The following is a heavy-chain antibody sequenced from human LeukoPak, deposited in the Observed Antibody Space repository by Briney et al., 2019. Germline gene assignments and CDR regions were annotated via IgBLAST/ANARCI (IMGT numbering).Heavy chain of an antibody. CDR2: IYPGDSDT. CDR1: GYSFTNYW. V-gene: IGHV5-51*01. J-gene: IGHJ4*02. D-gene: IGHD6-19*01. CDR3: ARPAVAGTGGFHFDY. Sequence: PGESLKISCKTSGYSFTNYWIGWVRQVPGKGLEYMGVIYPGDSDTRYSPSFQGQVTISADKSISTAYLQWYGLKASDTAMYYCARPAVAGTGGFHFDYWGQGTLVTVSS.